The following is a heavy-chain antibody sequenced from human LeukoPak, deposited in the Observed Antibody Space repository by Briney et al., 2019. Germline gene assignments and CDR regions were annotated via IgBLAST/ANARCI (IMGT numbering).Heavy chain of an antibody. J-gene: IGHJ4*02. D-gene: IGHD6-6*01. CDR3: ARGTGYSSSPDY. CDR2: ISSSSSYI. Sequence: GGSLRLSCAASGFTFSSYSMNWVRQAPEKGLEWVSSISSSSSYIYYADSVKGRFTISRDNAKNSLYLQMNSLRAEDTAVYYCARGTGYSSSPDYWGQGTLVTVSS. CDR1: GFTFSSYS. V-gene: IGHV3-21*01.